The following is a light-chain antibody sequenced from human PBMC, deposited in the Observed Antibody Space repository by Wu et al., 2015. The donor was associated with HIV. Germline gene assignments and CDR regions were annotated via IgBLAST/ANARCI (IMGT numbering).Light chain of an antibody. J-gene: IGKJ1*01. V-gene: IGKV1-39*01. CDR2: AAS. CDR1: QNITNF. CDR3: QQSYSTPWT. Sequence: DIQMTQSPSSLSASIGDRVTITCRASQNITNFLTWYQQKPGKAPYLLIYAASSLQSGVPSRFSGSGSGADFTLSIKSLQPEDFATYYCQQSYSTPWTFGQGTKVEIK.